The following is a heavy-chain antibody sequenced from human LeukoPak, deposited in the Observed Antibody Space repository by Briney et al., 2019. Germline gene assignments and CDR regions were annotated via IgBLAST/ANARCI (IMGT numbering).Heavy chain of an antibody. CDR2: ISYDGSHK. Sequence: GGSLRLSCAASGFTFSSYSMHWVRQAPGKGLEWVAVISYDGSHKYYADSVKGRFTISRDNSKNTLYLQMNSLRAEDTAVYYCDKGEDGAPDIWAHPTLLTVSP. CDR1: GFTFSSYS. V-gene: IGHV3-30*18. D-gene: IGHD5-24*01. J-gene: IGHJ3*02. CDR3: DKGEDGAPDI.